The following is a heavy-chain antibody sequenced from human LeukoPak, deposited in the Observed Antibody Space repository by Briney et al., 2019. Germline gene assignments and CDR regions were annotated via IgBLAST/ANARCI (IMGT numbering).Heavy chain of an antibody. V-gene: IGHV3-30-3*01. CDR2: ISYDGSNK. Sequence: GGSLRLSCAASGLTFSSYAMHWVRQAPGKGLEWVAVISYDGSNKYYADSVKGRFTISRDNSKNTLYLQMNSLRAEDTAVYYCGGSTSGDYRLHYWGQGTLVTVSS. J-gene: IGHJ4*02. D-gene: IGHD4-17*01. CDR3: GGSTSGDYRLHY. CDR1: GLTFSSYA.